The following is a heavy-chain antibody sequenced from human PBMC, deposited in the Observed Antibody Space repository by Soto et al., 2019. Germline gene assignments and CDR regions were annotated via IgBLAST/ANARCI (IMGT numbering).Heavy chain of an antibody. CDR1: GFTFDDYG. CDR3: ATLTKYDILTGFYPC. V-gene: IGHV3-74*01. J-gene: IGHJ4*02. CDR2: INSDGSST. D-gene: IGHD3-9*01. Sequence: GGSLRLSCAASGFTFDDYGMSWARQAPGKGLVWVSRINSDGSSTSYADSVKGRFTISRDNAKNTLYLQMNSLRAEDTAVYYCATLTKYDILTGFYPCWGQGTLVTVSS.